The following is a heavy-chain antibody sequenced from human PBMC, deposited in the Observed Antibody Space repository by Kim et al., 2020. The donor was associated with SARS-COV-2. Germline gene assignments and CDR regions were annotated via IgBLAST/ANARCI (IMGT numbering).Heavy chain of an antibody. Sequence: SGKGRFTISRKNAKNSAYLQMNSLGPEETAVFYCARFVVPAAYYYYGMDVWGQGTTVTVSS. J-gene: IGHJ6*02. D-gene: IGHD2-2*01. CDR3: ARFVVPAAYYYYGMDV. V-gene: IGHV3-11*04.